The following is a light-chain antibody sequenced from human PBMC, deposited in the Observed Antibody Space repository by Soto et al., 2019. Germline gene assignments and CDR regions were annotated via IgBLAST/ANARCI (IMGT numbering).Light chain of an antibody. V-gene: IGLV2-14*03. J-gene: IGLJ3*02. CDR2: DVS. Sequence: QSALTQPASGSGSPGQSITISCTGTSSDVGAYNYVSWYQQHPGKAPKLMMYDVSNRPSGVSNRFSGSKSGNTASLTISGLQAEDEADYYCSSYASNSAVVFGGGTKLTVL. CDR3: SSYASNSAVV. CDR1: SSDVGAYNY.